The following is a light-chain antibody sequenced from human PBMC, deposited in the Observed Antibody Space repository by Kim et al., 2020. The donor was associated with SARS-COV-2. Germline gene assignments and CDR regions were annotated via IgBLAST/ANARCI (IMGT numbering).Light chain of an antibody. J-gene: IGLJ1*01. CDR3: QVWDSSSDHPGV. Sequence: PGKTARSTCGGNNSGSKSVHWYQQKPGQAPVLVIYYDSDRPSGIPERFSGSNSGNTAALTISRVEAGDEADYYCQVWDSSSDHPGVFGTGTKVTVL. V-gene: IGLV3-21*04. CDR1: NSGSKS. CDR2: YDS.